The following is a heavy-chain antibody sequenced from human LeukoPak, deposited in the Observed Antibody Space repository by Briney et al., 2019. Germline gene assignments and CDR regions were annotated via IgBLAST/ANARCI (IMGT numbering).Heavy chain of an antibody. CDR2: INHSGST. CDR1: GGSFSGYY. CDR3: ARGWVLRYFPLNWFDP. Sequence: SENLSLTCAVYGGSFSGYYWSWIRQPPGKGLEWIGEINHSGSTNYNPSLKSRVTISVDTSKNQFSLKLSSVTAADTAVYYCARGWVLRYFPLNWFDPWGQGTLVTVSS. D-gene: IGHD3-9*01. V-gene: IGHV4-34*01. J-gene: IGHJ5*02.